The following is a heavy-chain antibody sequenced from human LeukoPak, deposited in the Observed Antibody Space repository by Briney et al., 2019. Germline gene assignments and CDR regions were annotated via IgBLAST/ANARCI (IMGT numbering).Heavy chain of an antibody. Sequence: SETLSLTCTVSGGSISSSSYYWGWIRQPPGTGLEWIGSIYYSGSTYYNPSLKSRVTISVDTSKNQFSLKLSSVTAADTAVYYCAREVDIVVVPAAIRLGVLDAFDIWGQGTMVTVSS. J-gene: IGHJ3*02. CDR2: IYYSGST. D-gene: IGHD2-2*02. V-gene: IGHV4-39*07. CDR1: GGSISSSSYY. CDR3: AREVDIVVVPAAIRLGVLDAFDI.